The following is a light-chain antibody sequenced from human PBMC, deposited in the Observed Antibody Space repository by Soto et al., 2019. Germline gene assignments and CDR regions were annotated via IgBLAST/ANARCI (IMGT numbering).Light chain of an antibody. Sequence: QSVLTQPASVSGSPGQSITISCTGTSSDVGGYKYVSWHQQHPNKAPKLIVSEVSIRPSGVSTRFSGSKSGNTASLTISGLQAEDEADYYCSSYTSTNILVFGGGTKLTVL. CDR2: EVS. J-gene: IGLJ2*01. CDR3: SSYTSTNILV. CDR1: SSDVGGYKY. V-gene: IGLV2-14*01.